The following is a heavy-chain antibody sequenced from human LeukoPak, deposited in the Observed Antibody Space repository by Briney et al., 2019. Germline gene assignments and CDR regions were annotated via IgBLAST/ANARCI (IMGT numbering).Heavy chain of an antibody. CDR3: ARSVPPDGKYYYDSSGYYYPWFDP. D-gene: IGHD3-22*01. J-gene: IGHJ5*02. V-gene: IGHV3-30-3*01. CDR2: ISYDGSNK. Sequence: GGSLRLSCAASGFTFSSYAIHWVRQAPGKGLEWVAVISYDGSNKYYADSVKGRFTISRDNSKNTLYLQMNSLRAEDTAVYYCARSVPPDGKYYYDSSGYYYPWFDPWGQGTLVTVSS. CDR1: GFTFSSYA.